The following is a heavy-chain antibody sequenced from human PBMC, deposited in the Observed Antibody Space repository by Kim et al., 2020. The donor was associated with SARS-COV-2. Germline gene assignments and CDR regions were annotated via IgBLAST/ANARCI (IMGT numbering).Heavy chain of an antibody. D-gene: IGHD2-8*01. V-gene: IGHV3-49*04. CDR2: IRRKAYGGTT. Sequence: GGSLRLSCTTSGFTFGDYAMSWVRQAPGKGLEWVGFIRRKAYGGTTEYAASVKGRFTISSDDSKSIAYLQMGSLKTEDTAVYYCSRLNPFGTNPAFDAWGQGTLVTVSS. CDR3: SRLNPFGTNPAFDA. CDR1: GFTFGDYA. J-gene: IGHJ4*02.